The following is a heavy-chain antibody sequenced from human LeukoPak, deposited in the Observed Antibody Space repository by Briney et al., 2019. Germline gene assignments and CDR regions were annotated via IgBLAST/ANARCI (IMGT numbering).Heavy chain of an antibody. D-gene: IGHD6-13*01. CDR2: IGSGGTT. Sequence: GGSLRLSCAASGFSFNNYVLSWVRQAPGKGLEWVSSIGSGGTTYYADSVKGRFTTSRDNSKNTLYLQMTSLRAEDTAVYYCAKDGGSGNRQQLGYWGQGSLVTVSS. CDR3: AKDGGSGNRQQLGY. V-gene: IGHV3-23*01. J-gene: IGHJ4*02. CDR1: GFSFNNYV.